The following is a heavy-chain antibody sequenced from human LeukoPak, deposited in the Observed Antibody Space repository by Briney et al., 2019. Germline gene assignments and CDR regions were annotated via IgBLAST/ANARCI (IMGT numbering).Heavy chain of an antibody. CDR3: ARGSWGGQYYYDSSGYYYGVHYYYGMDV. CDR2: IWYDGSNK. D-gene: IGHD3-22*01. J-gene: IGHJ6*01. CDR1: GFTFSSYG. V-gene: IGHV3-33*01. Sequence: GGSLRLSCAASGFTFSSYGMLWVRQAPGKGLEWVAVIWYDGSNKYYADSVKGRFTISRDNSTNTLYLQMNRLRAEDTAVYYCARGSWGGQYYYDSSGYYYGVHYYYGMDVWGQGTTVTVSS.